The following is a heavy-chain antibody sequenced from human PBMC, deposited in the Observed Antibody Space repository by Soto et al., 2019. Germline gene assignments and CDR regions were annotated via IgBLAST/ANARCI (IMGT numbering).Heavy chain of an antibody. Sequence: QVQLVQSGAEVQRPGSSVKVSCKASGGTFSSYAISWVRQAPGQGLEWMEGINPIFGTPHYAQKYQGRVTITADTFTNTAYMELTRLTSDDTAVYFCAREGRHFDYWGQGTLVTVSS. CDR3: AREGRHFDY. J-gene: IGHJ4*02. CDR2: INPIFGTP. CDR1: GGTFSSYA. V-gene: IGHV1-69*06.